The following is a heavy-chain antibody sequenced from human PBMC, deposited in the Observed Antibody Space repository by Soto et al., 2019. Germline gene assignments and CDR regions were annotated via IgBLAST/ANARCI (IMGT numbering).Heavy chain of an antibody. CDR2: ISHRGTA. CDR1: GGFISSGAYY. D-gene: IGHD6-13*01. CDR3: ARVSATGTRWFDP. V-gene: IGHV4-31*03. Sequence: PSETLSLTCTVSGGFISSGAYYWGCIRQHPGKGLEWIGYISHRGTAYYTPSLKSRVSLSVDPSKSQFSLNVTSLTAADTAVYYCARVSATGTRWFDPWGPGTLVTVS. J-gene: IGHJ5*02.